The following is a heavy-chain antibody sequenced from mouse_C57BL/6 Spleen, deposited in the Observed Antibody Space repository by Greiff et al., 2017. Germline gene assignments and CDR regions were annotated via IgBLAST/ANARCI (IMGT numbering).Heavy chain of an antibody. J-gene: IGHJ2*01. D-gene: IGHD2-4*01. CDR3: ARSLYYDYDERGYFDY. CDR1: GYTFTNYW. CDR2: IYPGGGYT. Sequence: QVQLQQSGAELVRPGTSVKMSCKASGYTFTNYWIGWAKQRPGHGLEWIGDIYPGGGYTNYNEKFKGKDTLTADKSSSTAYMQFSSLTSEDSAIYYCARSLYYDYDERGYFDYWGQGTTRTVSS. V-gene: IGHV1-63*01.